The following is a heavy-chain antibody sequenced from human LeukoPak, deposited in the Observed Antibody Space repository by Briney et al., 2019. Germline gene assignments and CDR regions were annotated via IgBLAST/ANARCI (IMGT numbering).Heavy chain of an antibody. CDR3: AAGPIVGAAPSFVLH. CDR1: GYTFTSYG. J-gene: IGHJ1*01. Sequence: ASVKVSCKASGYTFTSYGISWVRQAPGQGLEWMGWISAYNGNTNYAQKFQERVTITRDMSTSTVYMELSSLRSEDTAEYYCAAGPIVGAAPSFVLHWGQGTLVTVSS. V-gene: IGHV1-18*01. CDR2: ISAYNGNT. D-gene: IGHD1-26*01.